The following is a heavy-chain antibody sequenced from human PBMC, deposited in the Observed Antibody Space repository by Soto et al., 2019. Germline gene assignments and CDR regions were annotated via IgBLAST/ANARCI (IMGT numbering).Heavy chain of an antibody. J-gene: IGHJ5*02. D-gene: IGHD2-21*02. CDR2: MNPNSGNT. CDR3: ARGRGGTEYNWFDP. V-gene: IGHV1-8*01. CDR1: GYTFTSYD. Sequence: ASVKVSCTASGYTFTSYDINWVRQATGQGLEWMGWMNPNSGNTGYAQKFQGRVTMTRNTSISTAYMELSSLRSEDTAVYYCARGRGGTEYNWFDPWGQGTLVTVSS.